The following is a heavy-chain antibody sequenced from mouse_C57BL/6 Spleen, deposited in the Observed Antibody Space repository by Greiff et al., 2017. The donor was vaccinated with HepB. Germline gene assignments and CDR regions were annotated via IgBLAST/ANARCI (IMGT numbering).Heavy chain of an antibody. V-gene: IGHV1-80*01. CDR3: ARRDYGNYGWYFDV. D-gene: IGHD2-1*01. CDR1: GYAFSSYW. CDR2: IYPGDGDT. J-gene: IGHJ1*03. Sequence: QVQLQQSGAELVKPGASVKISCKASGYAFSSYWMNWVKQRPGKGLEWIGQIYPGDGDTNYNGKFKGKATLTADKSSSTAYMQLSSLTSEDSAVYFCARRDYGNYGWYFDVWGTGTTVTVSS.